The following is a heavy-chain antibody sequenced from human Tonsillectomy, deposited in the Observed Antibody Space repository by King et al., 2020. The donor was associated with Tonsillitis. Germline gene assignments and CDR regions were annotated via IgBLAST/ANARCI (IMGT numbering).Heavy chain of an antibody. D-gene: IGHD4-17*01. CDR3: ARRDGALDYYYYGMDV. J-gene: IGHJ6*02. V-gene: IGHV3-30-3*01. CDR2: ISYDGSNT. Sequence: VQLVESGGGVVQPGGSLRVSCAASGFTFSSYAMNWVRQAPGQGLEWMAGISYDGSNTYYAHTVKGRFTISRDNSKNTPYLQMNSLRAEETAMYYCARRDGALDYYYYGMDVWGQGTTVTVSS. CDR1: GFTFSSYA.